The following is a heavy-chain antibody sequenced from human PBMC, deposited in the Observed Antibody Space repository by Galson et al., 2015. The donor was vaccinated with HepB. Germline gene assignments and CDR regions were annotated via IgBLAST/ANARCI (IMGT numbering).Heavy chain of an antibody. CDR1: GFTFSSYS. CDR2: ISSSSSYI. J-gene: IGHJ4*02. CDR3: ARARGAVDTAYYFDY. D-gene: IGHD5-18*01. V-gene: IGHV3-21*01. Sequence: SLRLSCAASGFTFSSYSMNWVRQAPGKGLEWVSSISSSSSYIYYADSVKGRFTISRDNAKNSLYLQMNSLRAEDTAVYYCARARGAVDTAYYFDYWGQGTLVTVSS.